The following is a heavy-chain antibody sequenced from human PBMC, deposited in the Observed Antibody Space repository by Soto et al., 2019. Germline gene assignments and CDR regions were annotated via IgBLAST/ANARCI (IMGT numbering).Heavy chain of an antibody. CDR1: GYSISSSNW. V-gene: IGHV4-28*01. Sequence: SETLSLTCAVSGYSISSSNWWGWIRQPPGKGLEWIGYIYYSGSTYYNPSLKSRVTMSVDTSKNQFSLKLSSVTAVDTAVYYCARTQYYYDSSGYYLGAFDIWGQGTMVTVSS. CDR3: ARTQYYYDSSGYYLGAFDI. J-gene: IGHJ3*02. CDR2: IYYSGST. D-gene: IGHD3-22*01.